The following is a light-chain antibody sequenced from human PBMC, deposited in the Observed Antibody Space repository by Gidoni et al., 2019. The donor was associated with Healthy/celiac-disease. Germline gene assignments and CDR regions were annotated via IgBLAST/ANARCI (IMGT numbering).Light chain of an antibody. CDR3: LQDPHTRVT. CDR2: SGS. J-gene: IGKJ5*01. Sequence: DIVMTQSPLSLPVTPGEPASISCRSSQRLMHSNGYNYLDWYLQKPGQSPHLLIYSGSKRASGVPDRFSGSGSGTDFPLNISRVAAEYVGVYYCLQDPHTRVTFGQGTRLEIK. V-gene: IGKV2-28*01. CDR1: QRLMHSNGYNY.